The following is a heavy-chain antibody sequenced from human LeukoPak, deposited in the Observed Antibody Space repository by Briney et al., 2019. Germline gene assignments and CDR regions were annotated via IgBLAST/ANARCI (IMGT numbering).Heavy chain of an antibody. CDR3: ARRSITIPNWFDP. CDR2: IYYSGST. J-gene: IGHJ5*02. D-gene: IGHD3-3*01. CDR1: GGSISSYY. V-gene: IGHV4-59*08. Sequence: SETLSLTCTVSGGSISSYYWSWIRQPPGKGLEWIGYIYYSGSTNYNPSLKSRVTISVDTSKNQFSLKLSSVTAADTAVYYCARRSITIPNWFDPCGQGTLVTVSS.